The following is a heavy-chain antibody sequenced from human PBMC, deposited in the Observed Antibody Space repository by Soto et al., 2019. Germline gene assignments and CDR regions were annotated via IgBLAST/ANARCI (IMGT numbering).Heavy chain of an antibody. J-gene: IGHJ4*02. CDR1: GYTFTGYY. CDR2: INPNSGGT. CDR3: ARNKYYYDSSGYPYYFDY. D-gene: IGHD3-22*01. Sequence: GASVKVSCKASGYTFTGYYMHWVRQAPGQGLEWMGWINPNSGGTNYAQKFQGWVTMTRDTSISTAYMELSSVTAADTDVYYCARNKYYYDSSGYPYYFDYWGQGTLVTVSS. V-gene: IGHV1-2*04.